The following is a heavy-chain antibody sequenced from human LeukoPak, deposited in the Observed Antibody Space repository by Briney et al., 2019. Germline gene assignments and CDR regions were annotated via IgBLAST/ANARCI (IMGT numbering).Heavy chain of an antibody. CDR3: ARQQQPTVCCWFDP. J-gene: IGHJ5*02. V-gene: IGHV4-34*01. D-gene: IGHD6-13*01. CDR1: GGSFSGYY. Sequence: SETLSLTCAVYGGSFSGYYWSWIRQPPGKGLEWIGEINHSGSTNYNPSLKSRVTISVDTSKNQFSLKLSSVTAADTAVYYCARQQQPTVCCWFDPWGQGTPVTVSS. CDR2: INHSGST.